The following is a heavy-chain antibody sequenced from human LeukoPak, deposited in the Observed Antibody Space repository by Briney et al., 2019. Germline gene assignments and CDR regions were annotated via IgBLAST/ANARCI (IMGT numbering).Heavy chain of an antibody. V-gene: IGHV4-34*01. CDR2: INQSGSA. J-gene: IGHJ4*02. Sequence: SETLSLTCAVYGGSFSGYYWSWIRQPPGKGLEWIGEINQSGSANYNPSLKSRVTISVDTSKNQFSLKLNSVTAADTAVYYCARVDYGGNSGFDFWGQGILVTVSS. D-gene: IGHD4-23*01. CDR3: ARVDYGGNSGFDF. CDR1: GGSFSGYY.